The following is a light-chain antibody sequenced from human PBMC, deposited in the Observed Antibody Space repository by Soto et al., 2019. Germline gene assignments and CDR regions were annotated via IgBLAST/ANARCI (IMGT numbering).Light chain of an antibody. V-gene: IGLV2-14*01. Sequence: QSVLTQPASVSGSPGQSIILSCTGTSSDVGGYNYVSWYQQHPGKAPKLIIYEVSNRPTGVSNRFAGSKSGTSASLAITGLQAEDEADYYCQAYDYSLTASVFGGGTKLTVL. CDR3: QAYDYSLTASV. CDR1: SSDVGGYNY. J-gene: IGLJ3*02. CDR2: EVS.